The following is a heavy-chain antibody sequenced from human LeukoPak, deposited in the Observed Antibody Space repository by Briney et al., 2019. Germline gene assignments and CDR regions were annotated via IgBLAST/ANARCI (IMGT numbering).Heavy chain of an antibody. CDR3: ARGGSNWGYYFDY. CDR2: IYKSGST. Sequence: SETLSLTCIVSGSSVSSGSSYWSWIRQPPGKGLEWIGHIYKSGSTNYNVSLKSRVTMSVDTSKNQFSLKLSSVTAADTAVYYCARGGSNWGYYFDYWGQGTLVTVSS. D-gene: IGHD7-27*01. J-gene: IGHJ4*02. CDR1: GSSVSSGSSY. V-gene: IGHV4-61*01.